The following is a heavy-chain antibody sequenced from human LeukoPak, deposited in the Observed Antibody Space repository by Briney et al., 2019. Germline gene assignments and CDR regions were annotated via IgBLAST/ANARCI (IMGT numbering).Heavy chain of an antibody. D-gene: IGHD3-22*01. V-gene: IGHV4-61*08. CDR1: GGSISSGDYS. J-gene: IGHJ5*02. CDR2: IYYSGST. Sequence: SETLSLTCTVSGGSISSGDYSWSWIRQPPGKGLKWIGYIYYSGSTNYNPSLKSRVTISVDTSKNQFSLKLNSVTAADTAVYYCARWVYESSGYRWFDPWGQGTLVTVSS. CDR3: ARWVYESSGYRWFDP.